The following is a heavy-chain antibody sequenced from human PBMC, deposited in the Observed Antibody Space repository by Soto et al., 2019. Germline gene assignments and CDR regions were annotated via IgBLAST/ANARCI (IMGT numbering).Heavy chain of an antibody. Sequence: ASVKVSCKASGYTFTSYYMHWVRQAPGQGLEWMGIINPSGGSTSCAQKFQGRVTMTRDTSTSTVYMELSSLRSEDTAVYYCARDLNHCSSTSCYADYYYYGMDVWGQGTTVTVSS. J-gene: IGHJ6*02. V-gene: IGHV1-46*03. CDR1: GYTFTSYY. D-gene: IGHD2-2*01. CDR3: ARDLNHCSSTSCYADYYYYGMDV. CDR2: INPSGGST.